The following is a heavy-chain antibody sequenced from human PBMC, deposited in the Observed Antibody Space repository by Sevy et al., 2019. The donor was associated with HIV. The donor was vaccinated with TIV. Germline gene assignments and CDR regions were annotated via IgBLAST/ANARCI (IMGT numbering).Heavy chain of an antibody. D-gene: IGHD3-10*01. V-gene: IGHV4-4*02. CDR2: IYRSRST. CDR1: GGSISSSNW. CDR3: ARGAGYGSGSYYKGGLGYYYMDV. Sequence: SETLSLTCAVSGGSISSSNWWSWVRQPPGKGLEWIGEIYRSRSTNYNPSLKSRVTISVDKSKNQFSLKLSSVTAADTAVYYCARGAGYGSGSYYKGGLGYYYMDVWGKGTTVTVSS. J-gene: IGHJ6*03.